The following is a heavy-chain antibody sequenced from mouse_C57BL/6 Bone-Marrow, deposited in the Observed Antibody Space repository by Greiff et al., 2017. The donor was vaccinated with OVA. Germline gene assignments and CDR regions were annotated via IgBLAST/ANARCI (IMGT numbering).Heavy chain of an antibody. J-gene: IGHJ4*01. CDR3: ARHRPLSMDY. CDR1: GFTFSDYY. V-gene: IGHV5-12*01. Sequence: EVQVVESGGGLVQPGGSLKLSCAASGFTFSDYYMYWVRQTPEKRLEWVAYISNGGGSTYYPDTVKGRFTISRDNAKNTLYLQMSRLKSEDTAMYYCARHRPLSMDYWGQGTSGTVSS. D-gene: IGHD1-1*01. CDR2: ISNGGGST.